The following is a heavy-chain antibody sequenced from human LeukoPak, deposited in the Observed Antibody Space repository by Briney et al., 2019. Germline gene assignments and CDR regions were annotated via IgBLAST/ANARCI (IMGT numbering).Heavy chain of an antibody. D-gene: IGHD2-2*01. J-gene: IGHJ5*02. CDR2: INTNTGNP. CDR3: ARVVPAAISPWFDP. CDR1: GYTFTSYY. V-gene: IGHV7-4-1*02. Sequence: GASVKVSCKASGYTFTSYYMHWVRQAPGQGLEWMGWINTNTGNPTYAQGFTGRFVFSLDTSVSTAYLQISSLKAEDTAVYYCARVVPAAISPWFDPWGQGTLVTVSS.